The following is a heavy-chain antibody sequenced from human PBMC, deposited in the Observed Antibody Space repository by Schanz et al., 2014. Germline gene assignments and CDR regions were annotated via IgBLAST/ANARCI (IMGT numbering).Heavy chain of an antibody. CDR2: INTGVNT. D-gene: IGHD6-13*01. Sequence: EVQLVESGGGLVQPGGSLRLSCSASGFTFSSYGMNWLRQAPGKGLEWVSAINTGVNTYYADSVRGRFTMSRDNSKNTLYLQMNSLRAGDAAVYYCARGLIAAAGGAFDYWGQGTLVAVSA. CDR3: ARGLIAAAGGAFDY. V-gene: IGHV3-23*04. J-gene: IGHJ4*02. CDR1: GFTFSSYG.